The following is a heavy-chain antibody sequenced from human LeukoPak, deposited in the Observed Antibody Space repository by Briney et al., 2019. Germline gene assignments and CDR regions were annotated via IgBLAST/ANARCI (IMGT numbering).Heavy chain of an antibody. J-gene: IGHJ5*02. Sequence: PSETLSLTCTVSGGSISSYYWSWIRQPPGKGLEWIGYIYYSGSTNYNPSLKSRVTISVDTSKNQFSLKLSSVTAADTAVYYCARGGTYGDYRWSDPWGQGTLVTVSS. V-gene: IGHV4-59*01. D-gene: IGHD4-17*01. CDR3: ARGGTYGDYRWSDP. CDR2: IYYSGST. CDR1: GGSISSYY.